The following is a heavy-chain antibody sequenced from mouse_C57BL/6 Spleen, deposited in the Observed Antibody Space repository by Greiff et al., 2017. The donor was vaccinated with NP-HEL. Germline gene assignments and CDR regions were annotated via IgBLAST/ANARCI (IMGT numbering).Heavy chain of an antibody. CDR2: INPGSGGT. J-gene: IGHJ1*03. CDR1: GYAFTNYL. D-gene: IGHD1-1*01. V-gene: IGHV1-54*01. CDR3: ARDYYGSSYGYFDV. Sequence: VQLQESGAELVRPGTSVKVSCKASGYAFTNYLIEWVKQRPGQGLEWIGVINPGSGGTNYNEKFKGKATVTEDKSSSTAYMQLSSRTSEDSAVYFCARDYYGSSYGYFDVWGTGTTVTVSS.